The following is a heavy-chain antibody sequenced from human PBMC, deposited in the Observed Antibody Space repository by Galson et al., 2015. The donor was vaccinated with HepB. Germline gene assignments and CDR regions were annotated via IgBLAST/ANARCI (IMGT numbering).Heavy chain of an antibody. V-gene: IGHV3-74*01. D-gene: IGHD1-26*01. CDR1: GFTFSSDW. J-gene: IGHJ1*01. CDR2: ISGDGRAT. CDR3: TRGPYGTYGLFES. Sequence: LRLSCAASGFTFSSDWIHWVRQAPGKGLVWLSRISGDGRATTYAASVKGRFIISRDNAKNTVFLQMSSLRDEDTAIYYCTRGPYGTYGLFESWGQGALVTVSS.